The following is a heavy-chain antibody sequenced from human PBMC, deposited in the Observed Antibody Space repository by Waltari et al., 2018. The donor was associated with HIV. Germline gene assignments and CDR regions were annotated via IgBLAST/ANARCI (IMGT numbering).Heavy chain of an antibody. CDR2: IYWNDDK. CDR1: GFSLSTSGVG. J-gene: IGHJ6*02. V-gene: IGHV2-5*01. D-gene: IGHD3-10*02. CDR3: AHTRIQLFGIDYYYGMDV. Sequence: QITLKESGPTLVKPTQTLTLTCTFSGFSLSTSGVGVGWIRQPPGKALEWLALIYWNDDKRYSPSLKSRLTITKDTSKNQVVLTMTNMDPVDTATYYCAHTRIQLFGIDYYYGMDVWGQGTTVTVSS.